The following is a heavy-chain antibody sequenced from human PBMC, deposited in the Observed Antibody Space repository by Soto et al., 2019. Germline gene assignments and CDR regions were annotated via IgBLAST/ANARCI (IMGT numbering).Heavy chain of an antibody. CDR1: GFTFRTYT. CDR2: IRGFSPYT. J-gene: IGHJ6*02. V-gene: IGHV3-21*01. D-gene: IGHD3-10*01. Sequence: EVQLVESGGGLVKPGGSLRLSCISSGFTFRTYTMNWVRQAPGKGLEWVSGIRGFSPYTFYAESVKGRFTISRYNAKNSLYLQMNSLRAEDTAVYYCARDRGDDAHDNYYNAMDVWGQGTTVTVSS. CDR3: ARDRGDDAHDNYYNAMDV.